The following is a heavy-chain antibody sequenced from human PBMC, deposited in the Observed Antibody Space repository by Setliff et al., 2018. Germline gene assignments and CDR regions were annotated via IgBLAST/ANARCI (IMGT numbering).Heavy chain of an antibody. D-gene: IGHD2-2*01. CDR1: GGSVSDSTYY. J-gene: IGHJ4*02. CDR3: ASCRYQVPYDY. CDR2: IYYRGIT. V-gene: IGHV4-39*01. Sequence: SETLSLTCTVSGGSVSDSTYYWGWVRQPPGKGLEWIGSIYYRGITFYNPSLRSRVTMSVDTSKNQFSLNLNSVTAADTGVYYCASCRYQVPYDYWGQGILVTVSS.